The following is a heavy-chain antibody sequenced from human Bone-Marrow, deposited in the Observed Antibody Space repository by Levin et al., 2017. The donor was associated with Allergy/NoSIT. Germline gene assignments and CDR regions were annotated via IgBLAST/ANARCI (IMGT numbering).Heavy chain of an antibody. D-gene: IGHD3/OR15-3a*01. V-gene: IGHV3-48*03. J-gene: IGHJ6*02. CDR3: ARGTYYDFWTHSYGMDV. CDR1: GFTFSKYE. Sequence: LSLTCAASGFTFSKYEMDWVRQAPGKGLEWVSYISSSGSSSSYAESVKGRFTISRDNTKNSVYLQMNGLRVEDTAVYYCARGTYYDFWTHSYGMDVWGQGTTVTVSS. CDR2: ISSSGSSS.